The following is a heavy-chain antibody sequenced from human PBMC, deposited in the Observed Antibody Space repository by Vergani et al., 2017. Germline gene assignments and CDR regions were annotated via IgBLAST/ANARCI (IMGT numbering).Heavy chain of an antibody. Sequence: VQLVESGGGLVKPGGSLRLSCAASGVTFSDYYMSWIRQAPGKGLEWVSYISSSSSYTNYADAVKGRFTISSDNAKNSLYLQMNSLRAEDTAVYYCARVSPEYYFDYWGQGTLVTVSS. CDR3: ARVSPEYYFDY. V-gene: IGHV3-11*05. J-gene: IGHJ4*02. D-gene: IGHD1-14*01. CDR2: ISSSSSYT. CDR1: GVTFSDYY.